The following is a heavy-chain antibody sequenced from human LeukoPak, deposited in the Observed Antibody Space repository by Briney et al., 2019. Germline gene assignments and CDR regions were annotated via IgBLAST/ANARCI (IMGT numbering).Heavy chain of an antibody. Sequence: GGSLRLSCAASGFTFSSYGMHWVRQAPGKGLEWVAFIRYYGSNKYYADSVKGRFTISRDNSKNTLYLQMNSLRAGDTAVYYCTKDRYYGSGSPPAAWGQGTMVTVSS. V-gene: IGHV3-30*02. CDR3: TKDRYYGSGSPPAA. CDR2: IRYYGSNK. D-gene: IGHD3-10*01. J-gene: IGHJ3*01. CDR1: GFTFSSYG.